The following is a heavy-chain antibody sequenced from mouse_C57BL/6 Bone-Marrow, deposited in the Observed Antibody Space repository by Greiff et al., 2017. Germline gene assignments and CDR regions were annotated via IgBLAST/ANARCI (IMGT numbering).Heavy chain of an antibody. CDR1: GYTFTNYW. CDR2: IYPGGGYT. CDR3: ARWDYDYGASYWYFDV. V-gene: IGHV1-63*01. J-gene: IGHJ1*03. Sequence: QVQLQQSGAELVRPGTSVKMSCKASGYTFTNYWIGWAKQRPGHGLEWIGDIYPGGGYTNYNEKFKGKATLTADKSSSTAYMQFSSLTSEDSAIYYCARWDYDYGASYWYFDVWGTGTTVTVSS. D-gene: IGHD2-4*01.